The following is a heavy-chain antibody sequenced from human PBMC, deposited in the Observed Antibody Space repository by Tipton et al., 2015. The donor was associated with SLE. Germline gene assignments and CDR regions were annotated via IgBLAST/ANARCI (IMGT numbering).Heavy chain of an antibody. CDR2: IYYSGST. J-gene: IGHJ4*02. V-gene: IGHV4-59*01. D-gene: IGHD6-6*01. CDR3: ARVLYSSSFFDY. Sequence: TLSLTCTVSGGPISRYYWSWIRQPPGKGLEWIGYIYYSGSTNYNPSLKSRVTISVDTSKNQFSLKLSSVTAADTAVYYCARVLYSSSFFDYWGQGTLVTVSS. CDR1: GGPISRYY.